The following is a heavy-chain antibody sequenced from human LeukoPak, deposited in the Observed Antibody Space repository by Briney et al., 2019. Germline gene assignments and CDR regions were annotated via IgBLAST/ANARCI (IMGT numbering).Heavy chain of an antibody. CDR3: ARSATYYYDSSGYYTVDHFDY. CDR2: IYTSGST. J-gene: IGHJ4*02. Sequence: SETLSLTCTVSGGSISSYYWSWTRQPAGKGLEWIGRIYTSGSTNYNPSLKSRVTMSVDTSKNQFSLKLSSVTAADTAVYYCARSATYYYDSSGYYTVDHFDYWGQGTLVTVSS. CDR1: GGSISSYY. V-gene: IGHV4-4*07. D-gene: IGHD3-22*01.